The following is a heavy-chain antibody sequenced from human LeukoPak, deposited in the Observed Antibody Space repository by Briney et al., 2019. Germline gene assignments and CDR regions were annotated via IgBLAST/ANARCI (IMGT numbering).Heavy chain of an antibody. J-gene: IGHJ4*02. V-gene: IGHV1-3*01. CDR3: ARVRLGLAYCGGDCYSFDY. Sequence: GASVKVSCKASGYTFTSYAMHWVRQAPGQGLEWMGWINAGNGNTKYSQKFQGRVTITRDTSASTAYMELSSLRSEDTAVYYCARVRLGLAYCGGDCYSFDYWGQGTLVTVSS. CDR1: GYTFTSYA. CDR2: INAGNGNT. D-gene: IGHD2-21*02.